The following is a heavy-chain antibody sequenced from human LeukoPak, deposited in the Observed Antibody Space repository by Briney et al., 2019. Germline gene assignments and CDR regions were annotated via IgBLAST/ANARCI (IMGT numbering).Heavy chain of an antibody. CDR2: ISGSGGST. J-gene: IGHJ4*02. D-gene: IGHD3-10*01. CDR1: GFTFGSYA. CDR3: AKLFALGEPPDY. Sequence: PGGSLRLSCAASGFTFGSYAMSWVRQAPGKGLEWVSGISGSGGSTNYADSVKGRFTISRDNSKNTLFLQMNSLRAEDTAVYYCAKLFALGEPPDYWGQGTLVTVSS. V-gene: IGHV3-23*01.